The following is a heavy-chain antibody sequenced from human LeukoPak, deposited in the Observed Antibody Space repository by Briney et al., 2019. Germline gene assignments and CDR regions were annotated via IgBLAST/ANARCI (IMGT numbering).Heavy chain of an antibody. CDR1: GFTVSSNY. V-gene: IGHV3-53*01. D-gene: IGHD2-15*01. CDR3: ARERRYCSGDNCYSGLDY. Sequence: GGSLRLSCAVSGFTVSSNYMSWVRQAPGKGLEWVSLIHSGGTTDYADSVKGRFTISRVYSKNTVNLQINSLRADDTAVYYCARERRYCSGDNCYSGLDYWGQGTLVTVSS. J-gene: IGHJ4*02. CDR2: IHSGGTT.